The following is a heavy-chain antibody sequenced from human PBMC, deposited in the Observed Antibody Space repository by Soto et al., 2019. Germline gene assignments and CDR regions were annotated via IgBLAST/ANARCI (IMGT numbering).Heavy chain of an antibody. CDR3: ARAPYRVVVPAAIRWFDP. J-gene: IGHJ5*02. Sequence: PSETLSLTCTVSGGSISSYYWSWIRQPPGKGLEWIGYINYSGSTNYNPSLKSRVTISVDTSKNQFSLKLSSVTAADTAVYYCARAPYRVVVPAAIRWFDPWGQGTLVTVSS. D-gene: IGHD2-2*01. CDR1: GGSISSYY. CDR2: INYSGST. V-gene: IGHV4-59*12.